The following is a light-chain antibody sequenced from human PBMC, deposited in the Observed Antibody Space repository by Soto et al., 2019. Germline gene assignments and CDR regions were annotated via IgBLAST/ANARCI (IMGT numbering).Light chain of an antibody. CDR1: SDINVGPYR. CDR3: MIWHSTAVV. CDR2: YKSDSDK. Sequence: QAVVTQPSSLSASPGASASLTCTLRSDINVGPYRIYWYQQKPGSRPQHLLTYKSDSDKQQGSGVPSRFSGSKDASANAAILLIPGLQSEDEADYYCMIWHSTAVVFGGGTKLTVL. J-gene: IGLJ2*01. V-gene: IGLV5-45*03.